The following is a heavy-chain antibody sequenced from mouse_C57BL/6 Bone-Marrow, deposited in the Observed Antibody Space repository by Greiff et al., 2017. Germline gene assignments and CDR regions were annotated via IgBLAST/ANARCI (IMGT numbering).Heavy chain of an antibody. CDR3: ARNRYGSSYDWYFDV. J-gene: IGHJ1*03. CDR2: IWTGGGT. V-gene: IGHV2-9-1*01. CDR1: GFSLTSYA. D-gene: IGHD1-1*01. Sequence: QVQLQQSGPGLVAPSQSLSITCTVSGFSLTSYAISWVRQPPGKGLEWLGVIWTGGGTNYNSALKSRLSISKDNSKSQVFLKMNSLQTDDTARYYCARNRYGSSYDWYFDVWGTGTTVTVSS.